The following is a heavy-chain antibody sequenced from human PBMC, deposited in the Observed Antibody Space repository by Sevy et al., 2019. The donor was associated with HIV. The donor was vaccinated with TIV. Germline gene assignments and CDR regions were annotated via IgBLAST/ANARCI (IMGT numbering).Heavy chain of an antibody. D-gene: IGHD3-10*01. J-gene: IGHJ4*02. CDR2: ISGRGGST. CDR1: GFTLSSYA. V-gene: IGHV3-23*01. Sequence: GGSLRLSCAASGFTLSSYAMSWVRQAPGKGLEWVSAISGRGGSTYYADSVKGRSTISRGNSKNTLYLQMNSLRAEDTAVYYCAKVPGWGITMVRGVSPYFDYWGQGTLVTVSS. CDR3: AKVPGWGITMVRGVSPYFDY.